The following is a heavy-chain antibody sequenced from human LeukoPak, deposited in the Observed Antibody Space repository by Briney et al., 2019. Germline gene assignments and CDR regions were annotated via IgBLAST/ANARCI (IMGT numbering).Heavy chain of an antibody. J-gene: IGHJ3*02. CDR2: IKQDGSEK. CDR3: ARSNWDEAFDI. Sequence: GGSLRLSCAASGFTFSSYWMSWVRQAPGKGLEWVANIKQDGSEKYYVDSVKGRFTISRDNAKNSLYLQMNSLRAEYTAVYYCARSNWDEAFDIWGQGTMVTVSS. CDR1: GFTFSSYW. D-gene: IGHD1-1*01. V-gene: IGHV3-7*01.